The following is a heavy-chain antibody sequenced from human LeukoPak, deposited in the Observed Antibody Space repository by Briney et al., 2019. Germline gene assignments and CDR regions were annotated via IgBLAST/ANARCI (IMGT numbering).Heavy chain of an antibody. CDR3: VGCVVVSAADQASLAHNYYYYYMDV. V-gene: IGHV4-61*02. J-gene: IGHJ6*03. CDR1: GGSISSGSYY. Sequence: PSETLSLTCTVSGGSISSGSYYWSWIRQPAGKGLEWIGRIYTSGSTNYNPSLKSRVTISVDTSKNQFSLKLSSVTAADTAVYYCVGCVVVSAADQASLAHNYYYYYMDVWGKGTTVTVSS. CDR2: IYTSGST. D-gene: IGHD2-2*01.